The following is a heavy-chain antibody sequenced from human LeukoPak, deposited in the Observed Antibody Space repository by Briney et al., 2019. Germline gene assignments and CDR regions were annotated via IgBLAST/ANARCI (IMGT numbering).Heavy chain of an antibody. D-gene: IGHD6-6*01. CDR1: GGSISSYY. J-gene: IGHJ4*02. CDR3: ARGPGGSSSSDFDY. V-gene: IGHV4-4*07. CDR2: IYTSGST. Sequence: SETLSLTCTVSGGSISSYYWSWIRQPAGKGLEWIGRIYTSGSTNYNPSLKSRVTISLDTSKNQFSLNLSSVTAADTAVYYCARGPGGSSSSDFDYWGRGTLVTVSS.